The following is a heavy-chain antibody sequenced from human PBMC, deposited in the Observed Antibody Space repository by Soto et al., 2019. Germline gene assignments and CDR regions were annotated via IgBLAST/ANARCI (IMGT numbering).Heavy chain of an antibody. V-gene: IGHV3-23*01. CDR1: GFTFRDYA. CDR3: AKDSGLPVFGGLIHALDV. CDR2: ISGSRDSA. J-gene: IGHJ3*01. Sequence: EVRLLESGGGLGQPGGSLRLSCAASGFTFRDYAMSWVRQAPGKGLEWVSTISGSRDSAFYADSVKGRFTISRDTSNTTLYLKMNSLRADDTAVYFCAKDSGLPVFGGLIHALDVWGQGTLVTVSS. D-gene: IGHD3-3*01.